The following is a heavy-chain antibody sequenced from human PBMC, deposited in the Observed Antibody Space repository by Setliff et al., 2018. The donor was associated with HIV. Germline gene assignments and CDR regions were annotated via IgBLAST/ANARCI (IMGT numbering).Heavy chain of an antibody. CDR2: TSSSGPT. CDR3: ARSALWFGEADWYFDL. Sequence: KPSETLSLTCTVSGDSINTHYWSWLRQPAGKRLEWIGRTSSSGPTNPAFKSRVTMSEDTSKNQFSLKLRSVTAVDTAVYYCARSALWFGEADWYFDLWGRGTLVTVSS. CDR1: GDSINTHY. V-gene: IGHV4-4*07. J-gene: IGHJ2*01. D-gene: IGHD3-10*01.